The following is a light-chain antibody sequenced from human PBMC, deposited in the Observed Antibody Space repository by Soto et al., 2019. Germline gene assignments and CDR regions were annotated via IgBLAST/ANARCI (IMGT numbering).Light chain of an antibody. V-gene: IGKV3-20*01. CDR3: QQYGSSQLT. J-gene: IGKJ3*01. Sequence: EIVLMQSPGTLSLSPGEGATLSCRASQSVNNNYLAWYQQRPGQAPTVLIFDTSRRATGVPDRFSGSGSGTDVTLRSSRVDPADFAVYYGQQYGSSQLTFGPGTKVNIK. CDR1: QSVNNNY. CDR2: DTS.